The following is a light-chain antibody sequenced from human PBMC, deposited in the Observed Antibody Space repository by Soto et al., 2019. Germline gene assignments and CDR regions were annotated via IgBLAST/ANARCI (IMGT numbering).Light chain of an antibody. Sequence: DIQMTQSPSSLSASVGGRVTITCQASQDISNYLNWYQQKPGKAPKLLIYDASNLETGVPSRFSGSGSGTDFTFTISSLQPEDIATYYCQQYDNLPTFGGGTKVDI. J-gene: IGKJ4*01. V-gene: IGKV1-33*01. CDR2: DAS. CDR1: QDISNY. CDR3: QQYDNLPT.